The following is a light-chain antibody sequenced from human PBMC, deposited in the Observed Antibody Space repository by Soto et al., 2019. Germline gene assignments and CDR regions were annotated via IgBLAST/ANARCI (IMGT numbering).Light chain of an antibody. CDR3: QQRFTKPYT. V-gene: IGKV1-39*01. J-gene: IGKJ3*01. Sequence: DIQMTKSPPSLSASVGDTVTITCRASQSIRIALNWYQQKPGKAPNLLIYGTSYFRSWVPSRFSGSASGTDFTLTSSGRQPEDFATYYCQQRFTKPYTFGPGTRVDF. CDR1: QSIRIA. CDR2: GTS.